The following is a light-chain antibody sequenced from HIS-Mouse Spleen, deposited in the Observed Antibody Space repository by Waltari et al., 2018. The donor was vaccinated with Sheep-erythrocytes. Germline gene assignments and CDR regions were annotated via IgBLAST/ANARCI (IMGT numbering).Light chain of an antibody. V-gene: IGKV1-33*01. CDR2: DAS. Sequence: DIQMTQSPSSLSASVGDRVTITCQASQDISNYLNWYQQKTGKATKLLIYDASNLETGVPSRFSGSGSGTDFTFTISSLQPEDIATYYCQQYDNLPPFTFGPGTKVDIK. CDR3: QQYDNLPPFT. J-gene: IGKJ3*01. CDR1: QDISNY.